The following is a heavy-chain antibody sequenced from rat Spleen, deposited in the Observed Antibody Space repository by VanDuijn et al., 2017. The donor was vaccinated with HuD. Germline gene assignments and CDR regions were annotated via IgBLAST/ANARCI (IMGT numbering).Heavy chain of an antibody. CDR1: GFTFSNYY. V-gene: IGHV5-25*01. CDR3: ARRRDNPQYFDF. CDR2: ISTGGGNT. Sequence: EVQLVESGGGLVQPGRSMKLSCAASGFTFSNYYMAWVRQAPTKGLEWVASISTGGGNTYYRDSVKGRFTISRDNAKSTLYLQMDSLRSEDTATYYCARRRDNPQYFDFWGPGTMVTVSS. J-gene: IGHJ1*01. D-gene: IGHD1-5*01.